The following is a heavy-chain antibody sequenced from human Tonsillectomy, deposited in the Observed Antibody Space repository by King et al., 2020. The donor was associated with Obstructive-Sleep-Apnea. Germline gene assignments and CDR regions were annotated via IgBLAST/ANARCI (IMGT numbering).Heavy chain of an antibody. CDR2: IYYSGST. Sequence: QLQESGPGLVKPSETLSLTCTVSGGSISSYYWSWIRQPPGKGLEWIGYIYYSGSTNYNPSLKSRVTISVDTSKNKFSLKLSSVTAADTAVYYCARAKSNYYDSSGYYGGWYFDLWGRGTLVTVSS. D-gene: IGHD3-22*01. CDR3: ARAKSNYYDSSGYYGGWYFDL. V-gene: IGHV4-59*01. J-gene: IGHJ2*01. CDR1: GGSISSYY.